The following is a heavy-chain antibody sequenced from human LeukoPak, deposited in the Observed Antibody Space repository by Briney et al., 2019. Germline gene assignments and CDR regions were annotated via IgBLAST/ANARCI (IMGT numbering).Heavy chain of an antibody. CDR1: GFTFNDFW. CDR3: GTAQY. CDR2: ISSDGSTP. J-gene: IGHJ4*02. Sequence: GGSLRLSCAASGFTFNDFWMHWLRPVPGKGPVWVSRISSDGSTPYYADSVKGRFTISRDNAKNTLYLQMSSLRVEDTAVYYCGTAQYWGQGTLLTVSS. V-gene: IGHV3-74*01.